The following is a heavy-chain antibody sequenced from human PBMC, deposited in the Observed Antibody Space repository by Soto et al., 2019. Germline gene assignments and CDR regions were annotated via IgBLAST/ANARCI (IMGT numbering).Heavy chain of an antibody. V-gene: IGHV1-18*01. Sequence: ASVKVSCKASGYTFTSYGISWVRQAPGQGLEWMGWISAYNGNTNYAQKLQGRVTMTTDTSTSTAYMELRSLRSDDTAVYYCARMYYDFWSGYWGHWFDPWGQGTLVTVSS. CDR1: GYTFTSYG. D-gene: IGHD3-3*01. CDR2: ISAYNGNT. CDR3: ARMYYDFWSGYWGHWFDP. J-gene: IGHJ5*02.